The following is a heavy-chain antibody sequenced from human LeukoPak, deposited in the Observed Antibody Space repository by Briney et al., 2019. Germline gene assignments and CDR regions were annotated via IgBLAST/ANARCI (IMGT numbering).Heavy chain of an antibody. D-gene: IGHD3-22*01. J-gene: IGHJ1*01. Sequence: PWGSLRLSCAASGFTVSSYAMSWVRQAPGKGLVWCLAISGSRGSTYYAASVKGRFTISRDNSKNTLYLQMNSLRAEDTAVYYCAKGITMIVVVKYFQHWGQGTLVTVSS. CDR3: AKGITMIVVVKYFQH. CDR2: ISGSRGST. V-gene: IGHV3-23*01. CDR1: GFTVSSYA.